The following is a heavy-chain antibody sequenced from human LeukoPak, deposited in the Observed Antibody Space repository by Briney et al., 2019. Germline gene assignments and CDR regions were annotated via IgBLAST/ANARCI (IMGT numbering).Heavy chain of an antibody. J-gene: IGHJ4*02. CDR1: GLTFANAR. D-gene: IGHD1-26*01. CDR2: IKGKPDGGTA. V-gene: IGHV3-15*05. Sequence: GGSLRLSCAASGLTFANARMNWVRQAPGKGLEWVGRIKGKPDGGTADYAASVMARFIISRDDSKNTVYLQMNSLREEDSGLYFCSTYRDWGQGTLVAVSS. CDR3: STYRD.